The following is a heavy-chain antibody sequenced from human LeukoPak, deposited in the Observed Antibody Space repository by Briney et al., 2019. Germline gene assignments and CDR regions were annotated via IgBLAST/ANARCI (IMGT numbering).Heavy chain of an antibody. CDR1: GYTFTSYG. D-gene: IGHD6-13*01. V-gene: IGHV1-18*01. Sequence: ASVKVSCKASGYTFTSYGISWVRQAPGKGLEWMGWISAYNGNTNYAQKLQGRVTMTTDTSTSTAYMELRSLRSDDTAVYYCAREEVIAAAGPTLDYWGQGALVTVSS. CDR2: ISAYNGNT. J-gene: IGHJ4*02. CDR3: AREEVIAAAGPTLDY.